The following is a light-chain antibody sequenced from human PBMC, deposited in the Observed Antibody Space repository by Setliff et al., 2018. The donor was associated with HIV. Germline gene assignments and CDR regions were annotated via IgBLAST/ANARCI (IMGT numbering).Light chain of an antibody. Sequence: SYELTQPPSVSVSPGQTARITCSGDALPKQYAYWYQQKPGQAPVLVIYKDSERPSGIPERFSGSSSGTTVTLTISGVQAEDEADYYCQSADSSGTPYVFGTGTKVT. J-gene: IGLJ1*01. CDR2: KDS. V-gene: IGLV3-25*03. CDR3: QSADSSGTPYV. CDR1: ALPKQY.